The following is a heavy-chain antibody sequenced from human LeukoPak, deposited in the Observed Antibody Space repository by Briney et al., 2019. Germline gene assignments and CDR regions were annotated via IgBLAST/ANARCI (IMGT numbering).Heavy chain of an antibody. V-gene: IGHV1-2*02. Sequence: ASVKVSCKASGYTFTGYYMHWVRQAPGQGLEWMGWINPNSGGTNYAQKLQGRVTMTRDTVISTGYMELSRLRSDDTAVYYCAREYYDFWSGYYRDNWFDPWGQGTLVTVSS. CDR2: INPNSGGT. CDR3: AREYYDFWSGYYRDNWFDP. CDR1: GYTFTGYY. D-gene: IGHD3-3*01. J-gene: IGHJ5*02.